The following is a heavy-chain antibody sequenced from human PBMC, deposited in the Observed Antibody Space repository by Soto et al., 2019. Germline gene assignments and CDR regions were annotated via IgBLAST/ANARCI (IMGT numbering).Heavy chain of an antibody. CDR1: GGTFSSYA. Sequence: SVKVSCKASGGTFSSYAISWVRQAPGQGLEWMGGIIPIFGTANYAQKFQGRVTITADESTSTAYMELSSLRSEDTAVYYCARDFCSSGWYVCGPTYNWFDPWGQGTLVTVSS. CDR2: IIPIFGTA. J-gene: IGHJ5*02. CDR3: ARDFCSSGWYVCGPTYNWFDP. V-gene: IGHV1-69*13. D-gene: IGHD6-19*01.